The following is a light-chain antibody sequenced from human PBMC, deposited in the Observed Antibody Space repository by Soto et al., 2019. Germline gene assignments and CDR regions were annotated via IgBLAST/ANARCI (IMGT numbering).Light chain of an antibody. CDR2: NAS. V-gene: IGKV3-20*01. J-gene: IGKJ1*01. CDR3: QQDGSSPKT. Sequence: EIVLTQSPGTLSLSPGERATLSCRASQSVSSSYLAWYQQKPGQAPRLLIYNASNRATGIPDRFSGRGSGADFTLTISRLEPEDFAVYYCQQDGSSPKTFGPGTKVEIK. CDR1: QSVSSSY.